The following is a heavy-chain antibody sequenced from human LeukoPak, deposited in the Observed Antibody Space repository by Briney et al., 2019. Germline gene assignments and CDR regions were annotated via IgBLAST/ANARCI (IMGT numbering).Heavy chain of an antibody. D-gene: IGHD2-15*01. V-gene: IGHV3-21*01. CDR2: ISSSSSYI. CDR3: ASGVADSCSSGKICGY. Sequence: GGPLRLSCAASGFTFSSYSMNWVRQAPGKGLEWVSSISSSSSYIYYADSVKGRFTISRDNAKNSLYLQMNSLRAEDTAVYHCASGVADSCSSGKICGYWGQGTLVPVSP. J-gene: IGHJ4*02. CDR1: GFTFSSYS.